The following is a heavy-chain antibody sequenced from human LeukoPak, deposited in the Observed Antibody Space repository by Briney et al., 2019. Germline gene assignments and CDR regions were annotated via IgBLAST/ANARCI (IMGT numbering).Heavy chain of an antibody. D-gene: IGHD6-13*01. Sequence: GGSLRLSCAASGFTFDVYAMHWVRQAPGKGLEWVSGISWNSGSIGYADSVKGRFTISRDNAKNSLYLQMNSLRAEDMALYYCAKGKPAAGTFDYWGQGTLVTVSS. V-gene: IGHV3-9*03. CDR2: ISWNSGSI. CDR3: AKGKPAAGTFDY. CDR1: GFTFDVYA. J-gene: IGHJ4*02.